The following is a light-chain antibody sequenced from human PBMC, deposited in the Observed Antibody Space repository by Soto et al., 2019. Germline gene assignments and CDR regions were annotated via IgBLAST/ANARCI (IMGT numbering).Light chain of an antibody. V-gene: IGKV3-11*01. CDR2: DAS. J-gene: IGKJ5*01. Sequence: EIVWTQSPATLSLSPGERATLSCRASQSISFYLTWYQHKPGQASRLLIYDASNRATGIPARFSGSGYGTDFTLTISSLEPEDFAVYYCQQRSNWPTFGQGTRLEIK. CDR1: QSISFY. CDR3: QQRSNWPT.